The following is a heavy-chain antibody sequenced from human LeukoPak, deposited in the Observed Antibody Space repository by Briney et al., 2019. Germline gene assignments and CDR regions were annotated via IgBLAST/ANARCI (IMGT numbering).Heavy chain of an antibody. CDR2: ISSSSRDK. CDR3: ARVESGSYLIDY. Sequence: GGSLRLSCAASGFSFSSHGMNWVRQAPGKGLEWVSFISSSSRDKYYADSVKGRFTMSRDNANKSLFLQMNSLRAEDTAVYYCARVESGSYLIDYWGQGTLVTVSS. CDR1: GFSFSSHG. V-gene: IGHV3-21*01. D-gene: IGHD1-26*01. J-gene: IGHJ4*02.